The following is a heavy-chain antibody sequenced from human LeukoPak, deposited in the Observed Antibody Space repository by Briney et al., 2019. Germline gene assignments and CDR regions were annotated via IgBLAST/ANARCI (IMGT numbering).Heavy chain of an antibody. CDR3: ATGPRNDP. V-gene: IGHV1-8*01. CDR1: GYPFTKWE. Sequence: GASVTVSCKTSGYPFTKWEINWVRQAAGQGLEWLGLVHPDNGNTYYAPRFRGRVTMSRDTSTTTAYMELSGLRSNDTAVYFCATGPRNDPWGQGTLVTVSS. J-gene: IGHJ5*02. CDR2: VHPDNGNT. D-gene: IGHD1-14*01.